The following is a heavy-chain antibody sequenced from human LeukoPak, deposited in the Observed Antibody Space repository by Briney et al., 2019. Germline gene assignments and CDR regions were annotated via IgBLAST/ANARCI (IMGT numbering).Heavy chain of an antibody. CDR1: GGSFSGYY. D-gene: IGHD6-19*01. J-gene: IGHJ4*02. Sequence: SETLSLTCAVYGGSFSGYYWSWIRQPPGKGLEWIGEINHSGSTNYNPSLKSRVTISVDTSKNQFSLKLSSVTAADTAVYYCARKGYSSGYDYWGQGTLVTVSS. CDR3: ARKGYSSGYDY. CDR2: INHSGST. V-gene: IGHV4-34*01.